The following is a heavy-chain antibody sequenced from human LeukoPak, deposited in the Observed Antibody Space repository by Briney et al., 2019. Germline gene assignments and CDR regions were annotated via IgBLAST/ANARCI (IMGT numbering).Heavy chain of an antibody. CDR1: GFTFTSSA. Sequence: ASVKVSCKASGFTFTSSAMQWVRQARGQRLEWIGWIVVGSGNTNYAQKFQERVTITRDMSTSTAYMGLSSLRSEDTAVYYCAAVFGSGSYYTPRYVDYWGQGTLVTVSS. J-gene: IGHJ4*02. CDR2: IVVGSGNT. CDR3: AAVFGSGSYYTPRYVDY. D-gene: IGHD3-10*01. V-gene: IGHV1-58*02.